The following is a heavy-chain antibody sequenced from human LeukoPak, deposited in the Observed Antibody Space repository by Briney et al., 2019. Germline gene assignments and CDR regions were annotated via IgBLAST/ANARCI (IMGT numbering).Heavy chain of an antibody. CDR3: ARDNSVGDYAWWFDP. D-gene: IGHD1-26*01. CDR1: GYTFTNYY. Sequence: GASVKVSCKASGYTFTNYYIQWVRQAPGQGLEWMGLINPSGGTTRYAQKFQGRVTMTRDLSTSTDYMELSSLRSDDTAVYFCARDNSVGDYAWWFDPWGQGTLVTVSS. CDR2: INPSGGTT. V-gene: IGHV1-46*01. J-gene: IGHJ5*02.